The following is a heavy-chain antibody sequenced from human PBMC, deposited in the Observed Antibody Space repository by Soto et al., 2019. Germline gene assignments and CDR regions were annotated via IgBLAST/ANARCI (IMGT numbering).Heavy chain of an antibody. Sequence: ASVKVSCKASGYTFVAYYLHWVRQAAGQGLEWMGWINSSSGATNYAQKFQGRVTKTRDTSINTDCMEFSRLTYDDTAVYDCARVGRVECNSTSWYWLDPWGQGTPVTVSS. CDR2: INSSSGAT. V-gene: IGHV1-2*02. D-gene: IGHD6-13*01. CDR1: GYTFVAYY. CDR3: ARVGRVECNSTSWYWLDP. J-gene: IGHJ5*02.